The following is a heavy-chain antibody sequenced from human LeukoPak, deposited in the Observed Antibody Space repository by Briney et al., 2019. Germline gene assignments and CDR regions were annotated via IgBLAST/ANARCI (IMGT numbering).Heavy chain of an antibody. D-gene: IGHD4-17*01. CDR1: GFTFSSYS. Sequence: GGSLRLSCAASGFTFSSYSMNWVRQAPGKGLEWVTSISSSSSHIYYADSVKGRFTISRDNAKNSLYLQMNSLRAEDTAVYYCASYGDYGYFDYWGQGTLVTVSS. CDR2: ISSSSSHI. J-gene: IGHJ4*02. V-gene: IGHV3-21*01. CDR3: ASYGDYGYFDY.